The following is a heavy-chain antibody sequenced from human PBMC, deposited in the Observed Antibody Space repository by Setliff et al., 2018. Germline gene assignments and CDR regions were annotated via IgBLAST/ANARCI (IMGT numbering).Heavy chain of an antibody. CDR1: GDTFSTYA. Sequence: KVSCKASGDTFSTYALSWVRQAPGQGLEWMGGIIPLLETAKYAQKFQGRVTLTTDTSTSTAYMELRSLGSDDTAVYYCSRLVRFCIRTSCQRLSGGEFWGQGTLVTVSS. J-gene: IGHJ4*02. CDR2: IIPLLETA. D-gene: IGHD2-2*01. V-gene: IGHV1-69*05. CDR3: SRLVRFCIRTSCQRLSGGEF.